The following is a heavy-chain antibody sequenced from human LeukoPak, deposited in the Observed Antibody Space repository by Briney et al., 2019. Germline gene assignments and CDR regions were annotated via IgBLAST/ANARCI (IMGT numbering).Heavy chain of an antibody. CDR1: GGSISSGDYY. V-gene: IGHV4-30-4*08. Sequence: PSQTLSLTCTVSGGSISSGDYYWSWIRQPPGKGLGWIGYIYYGGSTYYNPSIKSRVTISVDTSKTQFSLKLSSVTAADTAVYYCARSSRPTRYYYMDVWGKGTTVTVSS. J-gene: IGHJ6*03. CDR3: ARSSRPTRYYYMDV. CDR2: IYYGGST.